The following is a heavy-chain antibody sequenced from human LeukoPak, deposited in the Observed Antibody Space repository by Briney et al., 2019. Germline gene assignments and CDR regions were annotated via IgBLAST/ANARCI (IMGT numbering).Heavy chain of an antibody. V-gene: IGHV3-30*02. D-gene: IGHD6-19*01. CDR1: GFTFSSYG. J-gene: IGHJ4*02. CDR2: ILYDGSNK. Sequence: GGSLRLSCAASGFTFSSYGMHWVRQAPGKGLEWVAFILYDGSNKYYADSVKGRFTISRENSKNTLYLQMNSLRAEDTAVYYCAKDSSLWYSSGWYVFAYFDYWGQGTLVTVSS. CDR3: AKDSSLWYSSGWYVFAYFDY.